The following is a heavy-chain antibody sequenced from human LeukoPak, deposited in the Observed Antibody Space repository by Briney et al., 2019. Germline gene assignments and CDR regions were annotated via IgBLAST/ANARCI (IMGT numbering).Heavy chain of an antibody. CDR2: ISAYNGNT. J-gene: IGHJ6*02. CDR3: ARDTVATIQYYYYGMDV. V-gene: IGHV1-18*01. CDR1: GYTFTSYG. D-gene: IGHD5-12*01. Sequence: ASVKVSCKASGYTFTSYGISWVRQAPGQGLEWMGWISAYNGNTDYAQKLQGRVTMTTDTSTSTAYMELRSLRSDDTAVYYCARDTVATIQYYYYGMDVWGQGTTVTVSS.